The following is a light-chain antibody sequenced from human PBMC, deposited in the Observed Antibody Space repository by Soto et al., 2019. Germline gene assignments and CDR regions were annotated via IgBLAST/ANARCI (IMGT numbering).Light chain of an antibody. Sequence: QSALTQPASVSGSPGQSITISCTGTGGYDYVSWYQQHPGKPPKLLIYFVTARPSGVSDRFFGSASANTASLTISGLQAEDEADYYCSSYRPDNTLDVFGGGTKLTVL. CDR1: GGYDY. J-gene: IGLJ1*01. CDR3: SSYRPDNTLDV. CDR2: FVT. V-gene: IGLV2-14*03.